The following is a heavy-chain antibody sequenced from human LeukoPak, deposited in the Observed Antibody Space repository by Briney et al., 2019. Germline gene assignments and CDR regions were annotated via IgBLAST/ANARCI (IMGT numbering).Heavy chain of an antibody. CDR1: GFTFDDYA. CDR3: AKGNYGGNQEYFPH. D-gene: IGHD4-23*01. Sequence: GGSLRLSCAASGFTFDDYAMHWVRQAPGKGLEWVSGISWNSGSIGYADSVKGRFTISRDNAKNSLYLQMNSLRAEDMALYYCAKGNYGGNQEYFPHWGQGTLVTVSS. CDR2: ISWNSGSI. V-gene: IGHV3-9*03. J-gene: IGHJ1*01.